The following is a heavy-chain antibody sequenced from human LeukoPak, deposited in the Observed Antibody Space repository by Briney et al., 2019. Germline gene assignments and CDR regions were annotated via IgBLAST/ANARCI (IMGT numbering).Heavy chain of an antibody. D-gene: IGHD2-21*01. J-gene: IGHJ5*02. CDR2: IYYSGST. CDR1: GGSISSNHYY. CDR3: ARHSTVVGMGWFDP. Sequence: SETLSLTCTVSGGSISSNHYYWDWIRQPPGKGLEWIGNIYYSGSTYYNPSLKSRVTISVDTSKNQFSLKLSSVTAADTAVYHCARHSTVVGMGWFDPWGQGTLVTVSS. V-gene: IGHV4-39*01.